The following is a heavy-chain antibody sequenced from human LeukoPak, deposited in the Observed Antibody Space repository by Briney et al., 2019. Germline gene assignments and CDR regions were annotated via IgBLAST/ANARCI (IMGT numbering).Heavy chain of an antibody. J-gene: IGHJ4*02. CDR3: AKNVDTAMDAVDY. D-gene: IGHD5-18*01. CDR1: GFTFSDSA. V-gene: IGHV3-23*01. Sequence: GGSLRLSCAASGFTFSDSAMHWVRQAPGKGLEWVAGISFTTPSRTYNADSVKGRFTISRDNSRNTLYLQMNSLRAEDTAVYYCAKNVDTAMDAVDYWGQGTLVTVSS. CDR2: ISFTTPSRT.